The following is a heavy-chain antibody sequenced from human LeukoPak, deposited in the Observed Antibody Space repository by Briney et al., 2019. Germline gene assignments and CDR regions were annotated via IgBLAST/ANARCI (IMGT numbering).Heavy chain of an antibody. D-gene: IGHD3-3*01. Sequence: GGSLRLSCAASGFTFSSYAMSWVRQAPGKGLEWVSTISGSGGSTYYADSVKDRFTVSRDNFRNTLYVQMNSLRAEDTAVYYCAKAYYDFWSGYYTYWGQGTLVTVSS. CDR1: GFTFSSYA. J-gene: IGHJ4*02. CDR2: ISGSGGST. CDR3: AKAYYDFWSGYYTY. V-gene: IGHV3-23*01.